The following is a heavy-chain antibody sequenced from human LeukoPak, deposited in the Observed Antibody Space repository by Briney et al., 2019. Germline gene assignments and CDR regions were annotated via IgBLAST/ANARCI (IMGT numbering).Heavy chain of an antibody. CDR2: INPNSGAT. J-gene: IGHJ4*02. Sequence: ASVKVSCKASGYTFTVYFMHWVRQAPGQGLEWMGWINPNSGATDYAQKFQDRVTVTRDTSISTAYMDLSGLRSDDTAVYYCARGIAVAGNDYWGQGTLVTVSS. V-gene: IGHV1-2*02. D-gene: IGHD6-19*01. CDR1: GYTFTVYF. CDR3: ARGIAVAGNDY.